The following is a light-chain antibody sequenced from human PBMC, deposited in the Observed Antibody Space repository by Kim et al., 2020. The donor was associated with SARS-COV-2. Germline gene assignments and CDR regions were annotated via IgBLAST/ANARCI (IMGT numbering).Light chain of an antibody. V-gene: IGKV3-20*01. CDR2: GAS. CDR1: PSVSSSY. J-gene: IGKJ2*03. CDR3: QQYGSSPSYS. Sequence: SPGERATPSCRASPSVSSSYLAWYQQKPGPAPRLLIYGASSRATGIPDRFSGSGSGTDFTLTISRLEPEDFAVYYCQQYGSSPSYSFGQGTKLEIK.